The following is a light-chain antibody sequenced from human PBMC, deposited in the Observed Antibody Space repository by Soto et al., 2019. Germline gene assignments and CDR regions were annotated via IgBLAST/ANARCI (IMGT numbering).Light chain of an antibody. CDR3: CSYAGNHIHDV. CDR2: EVS. Sequence: QSVLTQPASVSGSPGQSITISCAGTSSDVGNFNRVSWYQHHPGKAPKLIVSEVSKRPSGVSNRYSGSKSGNTASLTISGLQAEDEADYYCCSYAGNHIHDVFGTGTKVTVL. J-gene: IGLJ1*01. V-gene: IGLV2-23*02. CDR1: SSDVGNFNR.